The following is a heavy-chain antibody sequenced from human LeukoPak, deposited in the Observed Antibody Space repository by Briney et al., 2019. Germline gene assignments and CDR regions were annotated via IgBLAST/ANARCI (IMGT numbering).Heavy chain of an antibody. CDR2: IITNFGTT. Sequence: SVKVSCKASGYTFTGYYMHWMRQAPGQGLEWLGGIITNFGTTNYAQKYQGRVTITADESTSTVYMELSSLRSEDTAVYYCARPRTYYDFWRGYPPFDYWGQGTLVTVSS. V-gene: IGHV1-69*13. D-gene: IGHD3-3*01. CDR1: GYTFTGYY. J-gene: IGHJ4*02. CDR3: ARPRTYYDFWRGYPPFDY.